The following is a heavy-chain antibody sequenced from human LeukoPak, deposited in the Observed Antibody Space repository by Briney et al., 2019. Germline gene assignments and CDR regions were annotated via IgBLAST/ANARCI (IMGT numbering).Heavy chain of an antibody. CDR1: GYTFTTYN. D-gene: IGHD3-9*01. Sequence: ASVKVSCKASGYTFTTYNINWVRQAPGQGLEWMGWISGYNGNTNYAQKLQGRVTMTTDTSTSTAYMELSSLRSEDTAVYYCASSGGILTGYFTWGQGTLVTVSS. J-gene: IGHJ4*02. CDR3: ASSGGILTGYFT. V-gene: IGHV1-18*01. CDR2: ISGYNGNT.